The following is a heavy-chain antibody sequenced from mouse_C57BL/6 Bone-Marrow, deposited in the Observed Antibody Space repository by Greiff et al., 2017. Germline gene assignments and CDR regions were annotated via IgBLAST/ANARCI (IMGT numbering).Heavy chain of an antibody. CDR1: GFTFSDYG. V-gene: IGHV5-17*01. J-gene: IGHJ4*01. CDR2: ISSGSSTI. Sequence: EVQLVESGGGLVKPGGSLKLSCAASGFTFSDYGMHWVRQAPEKGLEWVAYISSGSSTIYYADTVKGRFTISSDNAKNTLFLQMTRLRSEDTAMYYCARPIYYFHAMDYWGQGTSVTVSS. CDR3: ARPIYYFHAMDY. D-gene: IGHD1-1*01.